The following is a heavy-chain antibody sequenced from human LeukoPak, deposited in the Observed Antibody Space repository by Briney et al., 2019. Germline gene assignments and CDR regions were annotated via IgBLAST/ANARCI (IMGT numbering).Heavy chain of an antibody. Sequence: PSETLSLTCTVSGASISSYYWGWIRQPAGRGLEWIGRIYTNGSTTNKPSLTGRVTISRDTSKNQFSLKLTSVTAADTAIYYCARDFGGSADYWGQGTLVTVSS. V-gene: IGHV4-4*07. CDR1: GASISSYY. CDR2: IYTNGST. CDR3: ARDFGGSADY. D-gene: IGHD1-26*01. J-gene: IGHJ4*02.